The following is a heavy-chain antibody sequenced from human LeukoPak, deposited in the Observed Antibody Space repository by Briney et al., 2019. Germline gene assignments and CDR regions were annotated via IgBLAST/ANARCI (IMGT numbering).Heavy chain of an antibody. V-gene: IGHV1-18*01. D-gene: IGHD3-22*01. CDR1: GYTVTSYG. CDR2: ISAYNGNT. Sequence: ASVKVSCKAPGYTVTSYGISWVRQAPGQGLEWRGWISAYNGNTNYAQKLQGRVTMTTDTSTSTAYMELRSLRSDDTAVYYCARFEQIVVARAPFDYWGQGTLVTVSS. J-gene: IGHJ4*02. CDR3: ARFEQIVVARAPFDY.